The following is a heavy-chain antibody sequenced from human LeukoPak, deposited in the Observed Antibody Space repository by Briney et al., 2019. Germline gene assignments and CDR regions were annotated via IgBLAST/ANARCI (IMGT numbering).Heavy chain of an antibody. CDR1: GASINNYY. D-gene: IGHD6-19*01. CDR3: ARGGSGQVIDY. CDR2: IYTNGNT. V-gene: IGHV4-4*07. J-gene: IGHJ4*02. Sequence: SETLSLTCTVSGASINNYYWGWIRQSAGKGLEWIGRIYTNGNTNYSPSLGGRVTMSVDTSKNQFSLKLSSVTAADTAVYYCARGGSGQVIDYWGQGTLVTVSS.